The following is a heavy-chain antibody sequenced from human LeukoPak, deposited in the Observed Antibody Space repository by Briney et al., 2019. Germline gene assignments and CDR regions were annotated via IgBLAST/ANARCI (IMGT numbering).Heavy chain of an antibody. CDR1: GGSISSGDYY. V-gene: IGHV4-30-4*01. D-gene: IGHD2-15*01. CDR2: IYYSGST. CDR3: ARDMVGLINWFDP. Sequence: SETLSFTCTVSGGSISSGDYYWSWIRQPPGKGLEWIGYIYYSGSTYYNPSLKSRVTISVDTSKNQFSLKLSSVTAADTAVYYCARDMVGLINWFDPWGQGTLVTVSS. J-gene: IGHJ5*02.